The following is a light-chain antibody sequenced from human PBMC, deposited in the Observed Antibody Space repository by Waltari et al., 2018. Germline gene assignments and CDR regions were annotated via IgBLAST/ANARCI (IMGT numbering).Light chain of an antibody. CDR1: ENIGMF. Sequence: DIQMTQSPSSLSASVGDRVTITCRASENIGMFLNWYQQKPGEAPSVLVFAASTLETWVPSRFSGSGSGTVFTLNISSLQPEDSATYYCQQSYDTLALTFGGGTKLEIK. CDR2: AAS. J-gene: IGKJ4*01. CDR3: QQSYDTLALT. V-gene: IGKV1-39*01.